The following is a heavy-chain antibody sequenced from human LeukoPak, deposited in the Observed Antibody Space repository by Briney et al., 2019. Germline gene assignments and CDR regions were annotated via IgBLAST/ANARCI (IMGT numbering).Heavy chain of an antibody. D-gene: IGHD3-3*01. J-gene: IGHJ4*02. V-gene: IGHV1-18*01. Sequence: APVKVSCKASGYTFTSYGISWVRQAPGQGLEWMGWISAYNGNTNYAQKLQGRVTMTTDTSTSTAYMELRSLRSDDTAVYYCARDRHDFWSGYYRGLALWGQGTLVTVSS. CDR3: ARDRHDFWSGYYRGLAL. CDR1: GYTFTSYG. CDR2: ISAYNGNT.